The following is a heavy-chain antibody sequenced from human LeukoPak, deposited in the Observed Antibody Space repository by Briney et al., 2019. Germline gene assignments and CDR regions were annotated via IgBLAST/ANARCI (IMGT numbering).Heavy chain of an antibody. V-gene: IGHV4-61*05. Sequence: NPSETLSLTCTVSSGSISTSNYYWGWVRQPPGKALEWIGNIYYSGSTNYNPSLKSRVTISVDTSKNQFSLKLSSVTAADTAVYYCARAVSWTDYYYYMDVWGKGTTVTVSS. J-gene: IGHJ6*03. CDR3: ARAVSWTDYYYYMDV. D-gene: IGHD6-13*01. CDR1: SGSISTSNYY. CDR2: IYYSGST.